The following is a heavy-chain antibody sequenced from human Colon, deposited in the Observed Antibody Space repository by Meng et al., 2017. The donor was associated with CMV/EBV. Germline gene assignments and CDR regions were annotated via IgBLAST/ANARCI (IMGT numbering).Heavy chain of an antibody. Sequence: GGSLRLSCVVSGVSISSDGYYWSWVRQGPGKGLEWVSLISWEGGSTHYGDSVQGRFIISRDNNKKSLYLQMNNLRPEDTAVYFCGVSVSGWSVMDSFDMWGQGTTVTVSS. CDR3: GVSVSGWSVMDSFDM. CDR1: GVSISSDGYY. CDR2: ISWEGGST. D-gene: IGHD6-19*01. V-gene: IGHV3-43*01. J-gene: IGHJ3*02.